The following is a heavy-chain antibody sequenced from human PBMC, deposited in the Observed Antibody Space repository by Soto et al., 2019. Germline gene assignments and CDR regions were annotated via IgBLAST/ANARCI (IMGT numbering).Heavy chain of an antibody. CDR3: ARSYDSSGYYYYAMDV. CDR2: IYSSGST. V-gene: IGHV4-61*01. J-gene: IGHJ6*02. CDR1: GGSVSSGNYY. Sequence: SETLSLTCTVSGGSVSSGNYYWNWISQPPGKGLEWVGYIYSSGSTKYTPSLKSRVTISVDTSRTQFSLNLRSVTAADTAVYYCARSYDSSGYYYYAMDVWGQGTTVTVSS. D-gene: IGHD3-22*01.